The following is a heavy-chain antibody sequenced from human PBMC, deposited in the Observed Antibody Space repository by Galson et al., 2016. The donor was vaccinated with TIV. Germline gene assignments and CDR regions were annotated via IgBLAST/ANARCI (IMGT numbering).Heavy chain of an antibody. J-gene: IGHJ4*02. Sequence: SLRLSCADSRSTFSSSWMNWVRQAPGKGLEWVSGINWNGGSTGYADSLKGRFTISRDNAKNSLYLQMNSLRAEDTALYHCARVRSCGGDCYYFDYWGQGSLVTVSS. V-gene: IGHV3-20*01. CDR2: INWNGGST. CDR1: RSTFSSSW. CDR3: ARVRSCGGDCYYFDY. D-gene: IGHD2-21*02.